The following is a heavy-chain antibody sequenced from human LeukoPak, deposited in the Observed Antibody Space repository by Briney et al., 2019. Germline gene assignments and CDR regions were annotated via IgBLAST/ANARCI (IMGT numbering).Heavy chain of an antibody. V-gene: IGHV3-9*01. Sequence: PGGSLRLSCAASGFTFDDYAMHWVRQAPGKGLEWVSGISWNSGSIGYADSVKGRFTISRDNAKNSLYLQMNSLRAEDTALYYCAKEGFWSGSCYYYGMDVWGQGTTVTVSS. CDR2: ISWNSGSI. CDR3: AKEGFWSGSCYYYGMDV. CDR1: GFTFDDYA. J-gene: IGHJ6*02. D-gene: IGHD3-3*01.